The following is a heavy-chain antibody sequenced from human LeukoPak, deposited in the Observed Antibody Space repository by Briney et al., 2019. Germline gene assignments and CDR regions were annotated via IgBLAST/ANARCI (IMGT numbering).Heavy chain of an antibody. Sequence: GGSLRLSCAASGFTFSNYEMNWVRQAPGKGLEWVSFISSSGILIYYADSVKGRFTISRDDSNSTLFLQMDNLRVEDTATYYCAKDIELFMSWGQGTLVIVSS. CDR2: ISSSGILI. D-gene: IGHD1-26*01. V-gene: IGHV3-48*03. CDR1: GFTFSNYE. J-gene: IGHJ5*02. CDR3: AKDIELFMS.